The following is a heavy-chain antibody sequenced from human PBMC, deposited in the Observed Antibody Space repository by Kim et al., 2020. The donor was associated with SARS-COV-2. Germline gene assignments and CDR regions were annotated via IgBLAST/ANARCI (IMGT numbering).Heavy chain of an antibody. Sequence: GGSLRLSCAASGFTFSSYGMHWVRQAPGKGLEWVAVISYDGSNKYYADSVKGRFTISRDNSKNTLYLQMNSLRAEDTAVYYCAKIRNSRGTLYGMDVWGQGTTVTVSS. D-gene: IGHD6-13*01. CDR2: ISYDGSNK. V-gene: IGHV3-30*18. J-gene: IGHJ6*02. CDR3: AKIRNSRGTLYGMDV. CDR1: GFTFSSYG.